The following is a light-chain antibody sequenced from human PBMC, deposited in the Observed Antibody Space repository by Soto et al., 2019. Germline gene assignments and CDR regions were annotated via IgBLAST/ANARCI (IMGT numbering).Light chain of an antibody. V-gene: IGKV3-15*01. Sequence: EVVMRQSASTLSGSAGEGATLSWGASQGIGDTLAWYQHKPGQTPRLLIYDTSTRATGVPTRFSGSRYGAEFNLTINSLQSEDFAVYYCQPYNNWPLTFGGGTKVDIK. J-gene: IGKJ4*01. CDR1: QGIGDT. CDR2: DTS. CDR3: QPYNNWPLT.